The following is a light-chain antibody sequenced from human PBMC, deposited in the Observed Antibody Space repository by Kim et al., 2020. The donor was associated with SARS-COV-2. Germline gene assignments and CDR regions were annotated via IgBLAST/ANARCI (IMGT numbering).Light chain of an antibody. CDR3: QQYNVYSS. V-gene: IGKV1-5*03. J-gene: IGKJ2*03. Sequence: LSASVGDRVSITCRVSQDVSSLLAWYQQKPGKAPKLLIYRGSALQTGVPSRFSGSGFGTEFTLTISSLQPDDFATYYCQQYNVYSSFGQGTKLEI. CDR1: QDVSSL. CDR2: RGS.